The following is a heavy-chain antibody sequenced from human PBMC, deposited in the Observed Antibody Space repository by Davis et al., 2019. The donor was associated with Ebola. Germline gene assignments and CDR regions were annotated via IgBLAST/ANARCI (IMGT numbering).Heavy chain of an antibody. J-gene: IGHJ6*02. D-gene: IGHD3-16*01. V-gene: IGHV4-39*07. Sequence: SETLSLTCTVSGGTNSSTSYYWGWIRQPPGKGLEWMGDINHSGSTNYNPSLKSRVTISVDTSKNQFSLKLSSVTAADTAVYYCSRCRAFYYYYGMDVWGQGTTVTVSS. CDR1: GGTNSSTSYY. CDR2: INHSGST. CDR3: SRCRAFYYYYGMDV.